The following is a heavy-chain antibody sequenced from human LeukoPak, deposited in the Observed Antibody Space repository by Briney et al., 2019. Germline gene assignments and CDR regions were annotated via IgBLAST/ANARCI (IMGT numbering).Heavy chain of an antibody. V-gene: IGHV1-69*13. CDR2: IIPIFGTA. J-gene: IGHJ6*04. Sequence: PVKVSCKASGGTFSSYAISWVRQAPGQGLEWMGGIIPIFGTANYAQKFQGRVTITADESTSTAYMELSSLRSEDTAVYYCAGALRAVYNYYGMDVWGKGTTVTVSS. D-gene: IGHD2-8*02. CDR3: AGALRAVYNYYGMDV. CDR1: GGTFSSYA.